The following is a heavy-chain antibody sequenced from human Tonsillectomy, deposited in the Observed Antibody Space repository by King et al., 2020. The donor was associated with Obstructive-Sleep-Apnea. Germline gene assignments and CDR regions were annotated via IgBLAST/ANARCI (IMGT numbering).Heavy chain of an antibody. CDR3: AKRGGTAMVTGYYYGMDV. CDR2: ISGSGGST. Sequence: VQLVESGGGLVQPGGSLRLSCAASGFTFSSYAMSWVRQAPGKGLEWVSAISGSGGSTYYADSVKGRFTISKDNSKNTLYLQMNSLRADDTAVYYCAKRGGTAMVTGYYYGMDVWGQGTTVTVSS. D-gene: IGHD5-18*01. J-gene: IGHJ6*02. CDR1: GFTFSSYA. V-gene: IGHV3-23*04.